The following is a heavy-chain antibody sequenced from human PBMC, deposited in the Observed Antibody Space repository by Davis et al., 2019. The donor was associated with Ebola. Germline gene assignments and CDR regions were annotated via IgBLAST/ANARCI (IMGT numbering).Heavy chain of an antibody. CDR2: ITWNSATT. D-gene: IGHD3-16*02. V-gene: IGHV3-9*01. J-gene: IGHJ3*01. CDR3: AKAIKFGGVIVADAFDL. CDR1: GFTFNEYV. Sequence: SLKISCAASGFTFNEYVMSWVRQAPGKGLEWVSGITWNSATTDYADSVKGRFTISRDNAKNSLYLQMNSLRVGDTALYYCAKAIKFGGVIVADAFDLWGQGTMVTVSS.